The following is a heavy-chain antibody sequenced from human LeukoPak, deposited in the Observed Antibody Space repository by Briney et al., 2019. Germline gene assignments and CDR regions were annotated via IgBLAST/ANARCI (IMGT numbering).Heavy chain of an antibody. CDR3: ARGYSTGSENYFDF. J-gene: IGHJ4*02. CDR1: GFTFSSYW. D-gene: IGHD2-8*02. Sequence: AGGSLRLSCAASGFTFSSYWMSWVRQAPGKGLEWVANIKQDGSEKYYVDSVKGRFTISRDNAKNSLYLQMNSLRVEDTAVYYCARGYSTGSENYFDFWGQGTLVTVSS. V-gene: IGHV3-7*01. CDR2: IKQDGSEK.